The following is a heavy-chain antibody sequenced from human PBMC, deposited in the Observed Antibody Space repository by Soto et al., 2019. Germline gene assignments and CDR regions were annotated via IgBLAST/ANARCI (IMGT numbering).Heavy chain of an antibody. J-gene: IGHJ5*02. CDR1: GYTFTGYY. V-gene: IGHV1-2*04. Sequence: ASVKVSCKASGYTFTGYYMHWVRQAPGQGLEWMGWINPNSGGTNYAQKFQGWATMTRDTSISTAYMELSRLRSDDTAVYYCARGQQLVGEDWFDPWGQGTLVTVSS. CDR3: ARGQQLVGEDWFDP. D-gene: IGHD6-13*01. CDR2: INPNSGGT.